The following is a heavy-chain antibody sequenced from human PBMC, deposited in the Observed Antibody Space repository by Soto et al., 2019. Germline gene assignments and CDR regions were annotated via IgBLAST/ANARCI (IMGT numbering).Heavy chain of an antibody. V-gene: IGHV4-59*02. D-gene: IGHD1-26*01. Sequence: SETLSLTCTVSGGSVSNSYWGWIRQPPGKGLEWVAYVYYSGSTNYNPSLGSRVTISVGKSKNQFSLKMTSVTGADTAVYYCARGRSHEWELLVQYFDYWGQGTLVTVSS. J-gene: IGHJ4*02. CDR1: GGSVSNSY. CDR2: VYYSGST. CDR3: ARGRSHEWELLVQYFDY.